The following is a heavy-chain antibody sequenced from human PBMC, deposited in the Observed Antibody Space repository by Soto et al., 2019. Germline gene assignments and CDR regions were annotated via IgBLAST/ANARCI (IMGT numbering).Heavy chain of an antibody. Sequence: APVEVCSEASGYGFTRYGSGWARQAPGQGLEWMGWINAYNGNTNYAQNLQGRLTLTTDTSTSTAYMELRSLRSNDTAIYYCAMVDVNVTPSPQDVWGQGTTVTVSS. CDR1: GYGFTRYG. D-gene: IGHD2-8*01. CDR2: INAYNGNT. V-gene: IGHV1-18*01. CDR3: AMVDVNVTPSPQDV. J-gene: IGHJ6*02.